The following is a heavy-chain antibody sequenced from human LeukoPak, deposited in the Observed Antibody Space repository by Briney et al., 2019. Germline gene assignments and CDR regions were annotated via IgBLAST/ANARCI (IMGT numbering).Heavy chain of an antibody. V-gene: IGHV3-30*02. J-gene: IGHJ3*02. D-gene: IGHD3-22*01. CDR1: GFTFSSYG. Sequence: SGGSLRLSCAASGFTFSSYGMHWVRQAPGKGLEWVAFIRYDGSNKYYADSVKGRFTISRDNSKNTLYLQMNSLRAEDTAVYYCAILPYYYDSSGYYGAFDIWGQGTMVTVSS. CDR3: AILPYYYDSSGYYGAFDI. CDR2: IRYDGSNK.